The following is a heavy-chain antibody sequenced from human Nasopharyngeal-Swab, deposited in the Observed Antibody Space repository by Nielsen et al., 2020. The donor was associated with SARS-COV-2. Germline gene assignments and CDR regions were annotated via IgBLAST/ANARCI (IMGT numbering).Heavy chain of an antibody. CDR3: AKALETNPGAY. D-gene: IGHD1-1*01. Sequence: SLKISCAASGFTFSSYGMHWVRQAPGKGLEWVAVISYDGSNKYYADSVKGRFTISRDNSKNTMYLQMNSLRAEDTAVYYCAKALETNPGAYWGQGTLVTVSS. J-gene: IGHJ4*02. CDR2: ISYDGSNK. V-gene: IGHV3-30*18. CDR1: GFTFSSYG.